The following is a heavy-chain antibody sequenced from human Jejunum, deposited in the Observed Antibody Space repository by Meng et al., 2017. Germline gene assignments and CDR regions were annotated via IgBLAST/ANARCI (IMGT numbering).Heavy chain of an antibody. J-gene: IGHJ4*02. CDR2: IYYSGGT. D-gene: IGHD6-6*01. CDR1: GGSVSSAAYY. Sequence: VQGQGSGPWLVMPSETLSLTCTVSGGSVSSAAYYWNWIRQPPGKGLEWIGYIYYSGGTTYSPSLNSRVTISIDTAKNQVSLKVSSVTAADTAVYYCAHSSSSSSFGFDYWGQGTLVTVSS. V-gene: IGHV4-61*08. CDR3: AHSSSSSSFGFDY.